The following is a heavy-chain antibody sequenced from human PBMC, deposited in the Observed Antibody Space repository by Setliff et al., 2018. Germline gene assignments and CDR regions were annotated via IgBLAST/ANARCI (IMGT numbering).Heavy chain of an antibody. CDR3: ASDVFPYHYEGAFDI. V-gene: IGHV1-46*01. Sequence: GASVKVSCKASGYTFTSHYMHWVRQAPGLGLEWMGTINPSSGRTSYAQKVQGRVTMTRDTSTSTVYMDMSSLRSEDTDVYYCASDVFPYHYEGAFDIWGQGTMVTVSS. D-gene: IGHD3-22*01. CDR2: INPSSGRT. J-gene: IGHJ3*02. CDR1: GYTFTSHY.